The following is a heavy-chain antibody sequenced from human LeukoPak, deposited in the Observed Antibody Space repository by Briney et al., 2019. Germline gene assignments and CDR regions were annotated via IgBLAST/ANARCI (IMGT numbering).Heavy chain of an antibody. Sequence: GGSLRLSCAVSGFTVSSNYMSWVRQAPGKGLEWVSGIYGGDTTYYADSVKGRFTISRDNSKNTLYLQMNSLRADDTAVYYCARGLRYCSGGSCYSYYYGMDVWGQGTTVTVSS. J-gene: IGHJ6*02. CDR2: IYGGDTT. CDR1: GFTVSSNY. CDR3: ARGLRYCSGGSCYSYYYGMDV. V-gene: IGHV3-53*01. D-gene: IGHD2-15*01.